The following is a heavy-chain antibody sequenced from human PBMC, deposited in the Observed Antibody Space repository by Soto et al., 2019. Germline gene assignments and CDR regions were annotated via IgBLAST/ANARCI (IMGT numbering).Heavy chain of an antibody. CDR2: ISGSGGST. CDR3: AKGEGPRIIAAAGFDY. D-gene: IGHD6-13*01. J-gene: IGHJ4*02. Sequence: EVQLLESGGGLVQPGGSLRLSCAASGFTFSSYAMSWVRQAPGKGLEWVSAISGSGGSTYYADSVKGRFTISRDNSKNTLYLLMNSLRAEDTAVYYCAKGEGPRIIAAAGFDYWGQGTLVTVSS. V-gene: IGHV3-23*01. CDR1: GFTFSSYA.